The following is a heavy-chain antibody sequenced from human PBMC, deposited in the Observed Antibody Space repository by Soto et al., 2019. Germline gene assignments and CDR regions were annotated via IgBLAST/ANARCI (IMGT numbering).Heavy chain of an antibody. CDR3: AHGSGWLFDY. V-gene: IGHV2-5*01. J-gene: IGHJ4*02. CDR1: GFSLRDYAVG. D-gene: IGHD6-19*01. CDR2: IYWNDNE. Sequence: QITLKESGPTLVKPTQTLTLTCTFSGFSLRDYAVGVGWIRQPPGKALEWLSFIYWNDNEYYSPSLRSRRTISKDTSKNQVVLTMTNMDPVDTATYYCAHGSGWLFDYWGQGTLVTVSS.